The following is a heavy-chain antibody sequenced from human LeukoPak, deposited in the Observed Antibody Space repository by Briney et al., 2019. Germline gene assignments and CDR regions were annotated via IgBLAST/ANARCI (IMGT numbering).Heavy chain of an antibody. Sequence: ASVKVSCKASGYTFTSYGISWVRRAPGQGLEWMGWISAYNGNTNYAQKLQGRVTMTTDTSTSTAYMELRSLRSDDTAVYYCARETWDGVAVDYWGQGTLVTVSS. J-gene: IGHJ4*02. CDR3: ARETWDGVAVDY. CDR2: ISAYNGNT. CDR1: GYTFTSYG. V-gene: IGHV1-18*01. D-gene: IGHD6-19*01.